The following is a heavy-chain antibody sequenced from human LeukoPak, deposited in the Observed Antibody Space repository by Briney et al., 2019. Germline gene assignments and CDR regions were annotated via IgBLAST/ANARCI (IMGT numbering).Heavy chain of an antibody. CDR3: VFSISWAH. J-gene: IGHJ4*02. CDR1: GFTFSSYA. Sequence: PGRSLRLSCAASGFTFSSYAMHWVRQAPGKGLEWVAVISYDGSNKYYADSVKGRFTISRDNSKNTLYLQMNSLRAEDTAVYYCVFSISWAHWGQGTLVT. D-gene: IGHD6-13*01. V-gene: IGHV3-30-3*01. CDR2: ISYDGSNK.